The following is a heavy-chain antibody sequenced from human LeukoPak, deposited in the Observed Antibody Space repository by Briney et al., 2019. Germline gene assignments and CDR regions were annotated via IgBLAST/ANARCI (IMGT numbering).Heavy chain of an antibody. V-gene: IGHV4-59*01. CDR1: RGSISSYY. D-gene: IGHD4-17*01. CDR3: ARDGADGDYDGAFDI. CDR2: ISYSGST. J-gene: IGHJ3*02. Sequence: PSETLSLTCTVCRGSISSYYWRWIRQPPGKGLEGGGYISYSGSTNYNPSLKSRVPISVDTSKNHFSLRLNSVTAADTAVYYCARDGADGDYDGAFDIWGQGTMVTVSS.